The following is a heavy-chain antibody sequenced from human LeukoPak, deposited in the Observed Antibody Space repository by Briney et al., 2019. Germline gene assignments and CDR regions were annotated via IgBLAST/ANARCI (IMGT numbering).Heavy chain of an antibody. V-gene: IGHV4-31*03. CDR3: ARSLREYDSSGYYSIGY. CDR2: IYYSGST. D-gene: IGHD3-22*01. CDR1: GGSISRGGYY. J-gene: IGHJ4*02. Sequence: PSETLSLTCTVSGGSISRGGYYWSWIRQHPGKGLEWIGYIYYSGSTYYNPSLKSRVTISVDTSKNQFSLKLSSVTAADTAVYYCARSLREYDSSGYYSIGYWGQGTLVTVSS.